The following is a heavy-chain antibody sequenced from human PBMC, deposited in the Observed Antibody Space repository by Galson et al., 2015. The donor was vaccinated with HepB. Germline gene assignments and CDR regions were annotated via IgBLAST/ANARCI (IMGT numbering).Heavy chain of an antibody. V-gene: IGHV3-30-3*01. J-gene: IGHJ4*02. Sequence: ALRLSCAASGFNFKTYAMHWVRQAPGRALEWVAVISFSGGEKYYEDSVKGRFTISRDNSKNTLYLQMNSLRAEDTAVYYCARHLTYYYDSSGYYFDYWAREPWSPSPQ. CDR1: GFNFKTYA. CDR2: ISFSGGEK. D-gene: IGHD3-22*01. CDR3: ARHLTYYYDSSGYYFDY.